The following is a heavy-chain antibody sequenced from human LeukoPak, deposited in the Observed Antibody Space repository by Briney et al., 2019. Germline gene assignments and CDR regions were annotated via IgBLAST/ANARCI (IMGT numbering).Heavy chain of an antibody. CDR2: ISGSGGST. J-gene: IGHJ4*02. Sequence: GGSLRLSCAASGFTFSSYAMSWVRQAPGKGLEWVSAISGSGGSTYYADSVKGRFTISRDNAKNSLYLQMNSLRAEDTAVYYCARVGAPVRGVIVYYFDYWGQGTLVTVSS. CDR3: ARVGAPVRGVIVYYFDY. V-gene: IGHV3-23*01. D-gene: IGHD3-10*01. CDR1: GFTFSSYA.